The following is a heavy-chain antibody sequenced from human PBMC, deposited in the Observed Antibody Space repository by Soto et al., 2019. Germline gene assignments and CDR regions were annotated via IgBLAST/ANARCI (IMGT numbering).Heavy chain of an antibody. V-gene: IGHV3-30*18. CDR2: ISYDGSNK. D-gene: IGHD2-15*01. J-gene: IGHJ4*02. CDR1: GFTFSSYG. CDR3: AKGPRYCSGGSCYPHDY. Sequence: GGSLRLSCAASGFTFSSYGMHWVRQAPGKGLEWVAVISYDGSNKYYADSVKGRFTISRDNSKNTLYLQMNSLRAEDTAVYYCAKGPRYCSGGSCYPHDYWGQGTLVTVSS.